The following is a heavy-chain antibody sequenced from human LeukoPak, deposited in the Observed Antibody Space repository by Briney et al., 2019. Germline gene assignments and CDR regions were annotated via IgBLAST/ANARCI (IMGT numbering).Heavy chain of an antibody. CDR2: IYTSGST. Sequence: SETLSLTCAVSGGSISSYYWSWIRQPAGKGLEWIGRIYTSGSTNYNPSLKSRVTMSVDTSKNQFSLKLSSVTVADTAVYYCARGPVVPAAIDYWGQGTLVTVSS. V-gene: IGHV4-4*07. CDR1: GGSISSYY. D-gene: IGHD2-2*02. CDR3: ARGPVVPAAIDY. J-gene: IGHJ4*02.